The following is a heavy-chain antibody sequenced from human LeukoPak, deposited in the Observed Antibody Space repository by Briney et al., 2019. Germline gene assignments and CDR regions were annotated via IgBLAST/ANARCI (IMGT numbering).Heavy chain of an antibody. J-gene: IGHJ4*02. D-gene: IGHD3-9*01. Sequence: GGSLRLSCAASGFTFNTFNMNWLRQAPGKGLEWVSSITIGGDYTYYADSVKGRFTTSRDNAKDSLSLQLSSLRVEDTAIYYCARGHYDVLAASYKWTPDYWGQGTLVTVSS. CDR2: ITIGGDYT. CDR3: ARGHYDVLAASYKWTPDY. V-gene: IGHV3-21*01. CDR1: GFTFNTFN.